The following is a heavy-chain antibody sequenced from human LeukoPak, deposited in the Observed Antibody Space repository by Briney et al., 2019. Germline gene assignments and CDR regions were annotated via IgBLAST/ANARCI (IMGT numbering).Heavy chain of an antibody. CDR2: IYYSGST. D-gene: IGHD6-13*01. V-gene: IGHV4-59*01. J-gene: IGHJ4*02. Sequence: PSETLSLTCTVSGGSISSYYWGWIRQPPGKGLEWIGYIYYSGSTNYNPSLKSRVTISVDTSKNQFSLKLSSVTAADTAVYYCARNLIPEQLVLNFWGQGILVTVSS. CDR1: GGSISSYY. CDR3: ARNLIPEQLVLNF.